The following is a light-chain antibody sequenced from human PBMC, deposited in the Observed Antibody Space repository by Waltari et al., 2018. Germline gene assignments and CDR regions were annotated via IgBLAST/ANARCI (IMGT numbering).Light chain of an antibody. V-gene: IGKV3-20*01. Sequence: DIVLTQSPGTLSLSPGERGTRSCRASQRVNSNYLAWYQHKPGQAPRLLIYGASSRATGIPDRFSGSGSGTDFTLTISRLEPEDFAVYYCQYYGSSASFGPGTKVDI. CDR1: QRVNSNY. CDR2: GAS. CDR3: QYYGSSAS. J-gene: IGKJ3*01.